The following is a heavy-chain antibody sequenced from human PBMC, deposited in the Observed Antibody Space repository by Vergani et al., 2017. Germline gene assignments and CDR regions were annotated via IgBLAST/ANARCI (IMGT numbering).Heavy chain of an antibody. CDR2: SNPNSGGT. Sequence: QVQLVQSGAEVKKPGASVKVSCKASGYTFTGYYMHWVRQAPGQGLEWMGWSNPNSGGTNYAQKFQGRVTMTRGTSISTAYMELSRLRSDDTAVYYCARGSKIMGRGIISRGLDYWGQGTLVTVSS. CDR3: ARGSKIMGRGIISRGLDY. V-gene: IGHV1-2*02. CDR1: GYTFTGYY. D-gene: IGHD3-10*01. J-gene: IGHJ4*02.